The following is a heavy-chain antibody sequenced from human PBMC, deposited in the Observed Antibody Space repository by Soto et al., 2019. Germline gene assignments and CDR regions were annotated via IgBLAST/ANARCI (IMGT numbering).Heavy chain of an antibody. Sequence: QLQLQESGSGLVKPSQTLSLTCAVSGGSISSGGYSWSWIRQPPGKGLEWIGYIYHSGSTSYIPSLKSLVPISVDRSKNQFSLKLSSVTAADTAVYYCASSHSGAHITAAVHWGQGTLVTVSS. D-gene: IGHD6-13*01. J-gene: IGHJ4*02. CDR2: IYHSGST. CDR3: ASSHSGAHITAAVH. V-gene: IGHV4-30-2*01. CDR1: GGSISSGGYS.